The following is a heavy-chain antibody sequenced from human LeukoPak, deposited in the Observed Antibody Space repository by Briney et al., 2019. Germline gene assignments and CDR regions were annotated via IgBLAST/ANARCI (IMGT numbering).Heavy chain of an antibody. D-gene: IGHD3-22*01. Sequence: SETLSLTCTVSGGSVSSGGYYWSWIRQPPGKGLEWIGYIYHSGSTYYNPSLKSRVTISVDRSKNQFSLKLSSVTAADTAVYYCARAPSDSSGYSTYFDYWGQGTLVTVSS. CDR1: GGSVSSGGYY. CDR3: ARAPSDSSGYSTYFDY. V-gene: IGHV4-30-2*01. CDR2: IYHSGST. J-gene: IGHJ4*02.